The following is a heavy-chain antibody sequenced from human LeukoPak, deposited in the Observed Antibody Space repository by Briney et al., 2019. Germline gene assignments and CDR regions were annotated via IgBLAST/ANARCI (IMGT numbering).Heavy chain of an antibody. D-gene: IGHD2-15*01. Sequence: PSETLSLTCAVYGGSFSGYYWSWIRQPPGKGLEWIGEINHSGSTNYNPSLKSRVTISVDTPKNQFSLKLSSVTAADTAVYYCARAFGCSGGSCYFRHNWFDPWGQGTLVTVSS. CDR1: GGSFSGYY. J-gene: IGHJ5*02. V-gene: IGHV4-34*01. CDR3: ARAFGCSGGSCYFRHNWFDP. CDR2: INHSGST.